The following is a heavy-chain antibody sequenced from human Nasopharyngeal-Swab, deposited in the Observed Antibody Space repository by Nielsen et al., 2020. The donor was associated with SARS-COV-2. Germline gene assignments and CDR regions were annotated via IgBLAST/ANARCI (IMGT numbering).Heavy chain of an antibody. V-gene: IGHV3-21*01. CDR3: ARDDRYSYGSGALEG. Sequence: GESLKISCAASGFTFSSYSMNWVRQAPGKGLEWVSTISSSSSYIYYADSVKGRFTISRDNAKNSLYLQMNSLRAEDTAVYYCARDDRYSYGSGALEGWGQGTLVTVSS. CDR2: ISSSSSYI. CDR1: GFTFSSYS. J-gene: IGHJ4*02. D-gene: IGHD5-18*01.